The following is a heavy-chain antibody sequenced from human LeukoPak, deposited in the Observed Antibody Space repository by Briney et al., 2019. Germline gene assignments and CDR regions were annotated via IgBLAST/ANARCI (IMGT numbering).Heavy chain of an antibody. V-gene: IGHV4-34*01. D-gene: IGHD2-2*01. CDR3: ARAPYCSSTSCQRFAFDY. CDR1: GGSFSGYY. Sequence: SETLSLTCAVYGGSFSGYYWRWIRQPPGKGLEWIGEINHSGSTNYNPSLKSRVTISVDTSKNQFSLKLSSVTAADTAVYYCARAPYCSSTSCQRFAFDYWGQGTLVTVSS. J-gene: IGHJ4*02. CDR2: INHSGST.